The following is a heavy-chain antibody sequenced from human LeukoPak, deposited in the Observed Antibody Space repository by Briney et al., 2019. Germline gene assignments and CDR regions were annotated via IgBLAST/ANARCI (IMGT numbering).Heavy chain of an antibody. V-gene: IGHV1-8*01. CDR2: MNPNSGNT. CDR3: ARLRRPYDAFDI. Sequence: ASVKVSCKASGYTFTSYDINWVRQATGQGLEWMGWMNPNSGNTGYAQKFQGRVTMTRNTSISTAYMELSSLRSEDTAVYYCARLRRPYDAFDIWGQGTMVTVSS. J-gene: IGHJ3*02. CDR1: GYTFTSYD. D-gene: IGHD6-6*01.